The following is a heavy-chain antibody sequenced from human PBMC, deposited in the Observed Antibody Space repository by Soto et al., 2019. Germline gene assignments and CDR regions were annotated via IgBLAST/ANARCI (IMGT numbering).Heavy chain of an antibody. Sequence: SVKVSCRASGYTFTSYGISWVRQAPGQGLEWMGRIIPFLGKANYAQKFQGRVTITADTSTSSAYMELSSLRSEDTAVYYCARGPPRHYYGSGSYFDYWGQGTLVTVSS. V-gene: IGHV1-69*04. CDR2: IIPFLGKA. D-gene: IGHD3-10*01. CDR1: GYTFTSYG. CDR3: ARGPPRHYYGSGSYFDY. J-gene: IGHJ4*02.